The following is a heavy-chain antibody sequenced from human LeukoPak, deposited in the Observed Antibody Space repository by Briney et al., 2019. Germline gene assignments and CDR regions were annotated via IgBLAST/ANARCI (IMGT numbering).Heavy chain of an antibody. V-gene: IGHV1-69*04. CDR3: AREGGYSYGSVLYFDY. Sequence: GSSVTVSCKASGGTFSSYAISWVRQAPGQGLEWMGRIIPILGIANYAQKFQGRVTITADKSTSTAYMELSSLRSEDTGVYYCAREGGYSYGSVLYFDYWGQGTLVTVSS. J-gene: IGHJ4*02. CDR1: GGTFSSYA. D-gene: IGHD5-18*01. CDR2: IIPILGIA.